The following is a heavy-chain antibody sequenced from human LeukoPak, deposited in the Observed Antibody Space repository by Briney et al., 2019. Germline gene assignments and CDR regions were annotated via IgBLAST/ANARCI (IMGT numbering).Heavy chain of an antibody. D-gene: IGHD6-13*01. J-gene: IGHJ4*02. Sequence: SVKVSCKASGGTFGSYAISWVRQAPGQGLEWMGGIIPIFGTANYAQKFQGRVTITADESTSTAYMELSSLRSEDTAVYYCASQEQQLVPPDYWGQGTLVTVSS. CDR3: ASQEQQLVPPDY. CDR1: GGTFGSYA. V-gene: IGHV1-69*13. CDR2: IIPIFGTA.